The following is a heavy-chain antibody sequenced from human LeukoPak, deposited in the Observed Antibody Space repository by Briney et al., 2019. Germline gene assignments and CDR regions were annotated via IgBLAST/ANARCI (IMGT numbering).Heavy chain of an antibody. CDR1: GFTFSSYA. D-gene: IGHD1-26*01. V-gene: IGHV3-23*01. CDR3: AKSRGESRGASNY. CDR2: ISGSGDTT. Sequence: GSLRLPCSASGFTFSSYAMNWVRPAPGKGLEWVSFISGSGDTTYYADSVKGRFTISRDSSKNTLYLQMNSLRAEDTAVYYCAKSRGESRGASNYWGQGTLVTVSS. J-gene: IGHJ4*02.